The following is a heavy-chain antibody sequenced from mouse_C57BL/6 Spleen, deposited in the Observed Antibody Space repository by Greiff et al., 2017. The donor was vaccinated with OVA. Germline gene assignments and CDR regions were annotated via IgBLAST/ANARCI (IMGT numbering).Heavy chain of an antibody. CDR2: INYDGSST. J-gene: IGHJ2*01. D-gene: IGHD2-3*01. CDR3: ARGALDGYYDFDY. V-gene: IGHV5-16*01. CDR1: GFTFSDYY. Sequence: EVKLMESEGGLVQPGSSMKLSCTASGFTFSDYYMAWVRQVPEKGLEWVANINYDGSSTYYLDSLKSRFILSRDNAKNILYLQMSSLKSEDTATYYCARGALDGYYDFDYWGQGTTLTVSS.